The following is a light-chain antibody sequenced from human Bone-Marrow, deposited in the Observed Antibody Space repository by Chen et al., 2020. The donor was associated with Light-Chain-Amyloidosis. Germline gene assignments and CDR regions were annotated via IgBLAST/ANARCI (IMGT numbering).Light chain of an antibody. J-gene: IGLJ1*01. CDR3: SSYTSRSTLDV. CDR1: SSDVDGYNY. Sequence: QSSPTQHASGFGPPGQSITIPRTGTSSDVDGYNYVSWYQQHTGKAPKLMIYDISNRPSGVSNRFSGSKSGNTASLTISGLQAEDEADYYCSSYTSRSTLDVFGTGTKVTVL. V-gene: IGLV2-14*01. CDR2: DIS.